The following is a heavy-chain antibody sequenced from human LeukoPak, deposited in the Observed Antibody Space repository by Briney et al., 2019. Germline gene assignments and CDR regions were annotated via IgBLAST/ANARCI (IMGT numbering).Heavy chain of an antibody. CDR3: ARAYCSSTSCYLRFDP. CDR1: GYTFTSYD. D-gene: IGHD2-2*01. CDR2: MNPDSGNT. J-gene: IGHJ5*02. Sequence: GASVKVSCKASGYTFTSYDINWVRQAPGQGLEWMGWMNPDSGNTGYAQKFQGRVTITRNTSISTAYMELSSLRSEDTAVYYCARAYCSSTSCYLRFDPWGQGTLVTVSS. V-gene: IGHV1-8*03.